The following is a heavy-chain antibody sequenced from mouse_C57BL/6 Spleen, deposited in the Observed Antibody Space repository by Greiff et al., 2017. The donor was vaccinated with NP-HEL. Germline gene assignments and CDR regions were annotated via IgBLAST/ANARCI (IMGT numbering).Heavy chain of an antibody. J-gene: IGHJ3*01. V-gene: IGHV3-6*01. CDR1: GYSITSGYY. Sequence: EVQLQQSGPGLVKPSQSLSLTCSVPGYSITSGYYWNWIRQFPGNKLEWMGYISYDGSNNYTPSLKKRISITRDTSTNQFFLKLNSVTTEDTATYYCAQGSFAYWGQGTLVTVSA. CDR3: AQGSFAY. CDR2: ISYDGSN.